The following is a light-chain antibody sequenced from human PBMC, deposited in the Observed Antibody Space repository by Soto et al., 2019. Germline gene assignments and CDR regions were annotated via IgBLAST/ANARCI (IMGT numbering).Light chain of an antibody. CDR1: SRDVVAYIY. CDR2: DVT. Sequence: QSVLPQPGSVSGSPGQSILISCTGTSRDVVAYIYLPWYQQHPGKAPKLMMYDVTKQPSGVSYRFSASKSGNTASLTISGLLAEDEADYYCSSYTTSSTLVFGTGTKLTVL. CDR3: SSYTTSSTLV. V-gene: IGLV2-14*03. J-gene: IGLJ1*01.